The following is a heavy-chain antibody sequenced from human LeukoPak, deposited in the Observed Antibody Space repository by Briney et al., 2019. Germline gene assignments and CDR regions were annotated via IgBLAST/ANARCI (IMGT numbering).Heavy chain of an antibody. V-gene: IGHV3-9*01. Sequence: GGPLRLSCAASGFTFEDYVMHWVRQAPGKGLEWVSGITSNSGSAGYADSVKGRFTISRDNAKNSLYLQMNTLRTEDTAFYYCAKEIKLYDGGYFDYWGQGTLVTVSS. CDR1: GFTFEDYV. D-gene: IGHD5/OR15-5a*01. CDR2: ITSNSGSA. CDR3: AKEIKLYDGGYFDY. J-gene: IGHJ4*02.